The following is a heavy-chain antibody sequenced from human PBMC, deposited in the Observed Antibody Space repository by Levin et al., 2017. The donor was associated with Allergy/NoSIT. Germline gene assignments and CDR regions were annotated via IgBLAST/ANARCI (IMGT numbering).Heavy chain of an antibody. CDR3: ARAYGSETILGYYYMDV. D-gene: IGHD3-10*01. CDR2: INHSGSS. V-gene: IGHV4-34*01. Sequence: PSETLSLTCAVYGGSFSGYYWTWIRQPPGKGLEWIGEINHSGSSNYNPSLKSRVTISVDTSKKQFSLKLSSVTAADTAVYYCARAYGSETILGYYYMDVWDKGTTVTVSS. J-gene: IGHJ6*03. CDR1: GGSFSGYY.